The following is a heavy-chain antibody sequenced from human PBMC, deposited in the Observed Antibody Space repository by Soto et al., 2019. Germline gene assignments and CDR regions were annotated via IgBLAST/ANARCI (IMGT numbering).Heavy chain of an antibody. V-gene: IGHV3-33*01. CDR1: GFPLSSYG. CDR2: IWHDGRNK. J-gene: IGHJ4*02. Sequence: QVPLVESGGGVVQPGRSLRLSCAASGFPLSSYGMHWVRPAPGKGLEWVAVIWHDGRNKYYADSVRGRFTISRDNSENTLYLQMYSLRVEDTAVYYCARDSGDVVGGQGTLVTVSS. CDR3: ARDSGDVV. D-gene: IGHD2-15*01.